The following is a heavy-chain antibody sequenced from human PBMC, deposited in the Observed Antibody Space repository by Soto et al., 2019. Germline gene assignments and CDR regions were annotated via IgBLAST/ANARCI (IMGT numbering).Heavy chain of an antibody. Sequence: GGSLRLSCAASGFTFSSYAMSWVRQAPGKGLEWVSAISGSGGSTYYADSVKGRFTISRDNSKNTLYLQMNSLRAEDTAVYYCAKDETGTTSSAYYYYMDVWGKGTTVTVSS. D-gene: IGHD1-1*01. CDR3: AKDETGTTSSAYYYYMDV. CDR1: GFTFSSYA. J-gene: IGHJ6*03. V-gene: IGHV3-23*01. CDR2: ISGSGGST.